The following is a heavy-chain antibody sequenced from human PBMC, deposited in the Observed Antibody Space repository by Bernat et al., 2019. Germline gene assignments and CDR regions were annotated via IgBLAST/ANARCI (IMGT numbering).Heavy chain of an antibody. CDR1: GFTFSDYE. CDR2: ISPTDNTI. CDR3: AKVRSVNWFDP. Sequence: EVQLVESGGGLVQPGGSLRLSCAASGFTFSDYEMNWVRQVPGKGLEWISYISPTDNTIYYAESVKGRFTISRDNAKKSLYLQMNSLRAEDTAVYYCAKVRSVNWFDPWGQGTLVTVSS. D-gene: IGHD3-3*01. V-gene: IGHV3-48*03. J-gene: IGHJ5*02.